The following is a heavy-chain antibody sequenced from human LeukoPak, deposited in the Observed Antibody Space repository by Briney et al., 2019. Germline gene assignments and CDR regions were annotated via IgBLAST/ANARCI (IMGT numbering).Heavy chain of an antibody. V-gene: IGHV4-4*09. J-gene: IGHJ4*02. Sequence: SETLSLTCTVSGGSISSYYWGWIRQPPGKGLEWIGYIYTSGSTNYNPSLKSRVTISVDTSKNQFSLKLSSVTAADTAVYYCARHSHTVISPFDYWGQGTLVTVSS. CDR2: IYTSGST. CDR1: GGSISSYY. D-gene: IGHD4-11*01. CDR3: ARHSHTVISPFDY.